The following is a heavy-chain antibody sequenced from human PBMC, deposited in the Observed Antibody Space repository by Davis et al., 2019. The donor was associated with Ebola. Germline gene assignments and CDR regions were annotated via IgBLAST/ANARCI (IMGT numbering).Heavy chain of an antibody. J-gene: IGHJ3*02. D-gene: IGHD3-22*01. CDR1: GGTFSSYA. CDR3: AREGYDSSGQDPDAFDI. CDR2: IIPIFGTA. Sequence: SVKVSCKASGGTFSSYAISWVRQAPGQGLEWMGGIIPIFGTANYAQKFQGRVTITADESTSTAYMELSSLRSEDTAVYYCAREGYDSSGQDPDAFDIWGQGTMVTVSS. V-gene: IGHV1-69*13.